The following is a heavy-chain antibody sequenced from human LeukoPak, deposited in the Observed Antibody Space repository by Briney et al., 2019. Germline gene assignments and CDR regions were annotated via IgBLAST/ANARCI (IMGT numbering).Heavy chain of an antibody. CDR1: GASISTSRDY. V-gene: IGHV4-39*07. CDR2: IYYIGDT. J-gene: IGHJ4*02. CDR3: ARGARMGKLDY. D-gene: IGHD1-14*01. Sequence: SETLSLTCTVSGASISTSRDYWGWIRQPPGKGLEWIGSIYYIGDTYYNPSLKSRVTMSLDMSKNQFSLKLNSVTAADTAVYYCARGARMGKLDYWGQGTLVTVSS.